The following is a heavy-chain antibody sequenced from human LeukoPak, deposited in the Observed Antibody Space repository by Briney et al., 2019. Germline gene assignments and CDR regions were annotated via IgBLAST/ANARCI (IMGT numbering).Heavy chain of an antibody. CDR2: ISSSNSDI. CDR1: GFTFSSYS. D-gene: IGHD6-6*01. Sequence: GGSLRPSCAASGFTFSSYSMNWVRQAPGKGLEWVSFISSSNSDIYYADSVKGRFTISRDNAKNSVYLQMNSLRAEDTAVYYCARDYTAGIAARGGDYWGQGTLVTVPS. J-gene: IGHJ4*02. V-gene: IGHV3-21*01. CDR3: ARDYTAGIAARGGDY.